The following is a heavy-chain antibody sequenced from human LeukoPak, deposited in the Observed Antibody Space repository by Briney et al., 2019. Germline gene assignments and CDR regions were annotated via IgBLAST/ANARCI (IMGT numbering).Heavy chain of an antibody. D-gene: IGHD3-10*01. V-gene: IGHV3-74*01. Sequence: GGSLRLSCAASGFTFSSAWMHWVRQAPGKGLVWVSRINSDGSTTNYADSVKGRFTFSRNYAKNTLYLQMNSLRAEDTAVYYCARDLTGNVLDYWGQGTLVTISS. J-gene: IGHJ4*02. CDR1: GFTFSSAW. CDR3: ARDLTGNVLDY. CDR2: INSDGSTT.